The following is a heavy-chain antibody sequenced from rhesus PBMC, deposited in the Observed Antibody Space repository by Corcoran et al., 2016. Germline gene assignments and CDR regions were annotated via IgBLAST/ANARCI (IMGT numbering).Heavy chain of an antibody. CDR2: IGGSSGST. V-gene: IGHV4-127*01. J-gene: IGHJ4*01. CDR1: GYSISSGYG. CDR3: ARGYCTSTTCWNFDY. D-gene: IGHD2-2*01. Sequence: QVQLQESGPGLVKPSETLSLTCAVSGYSISSGYGWSWIRQPSGKGLEWIGYIGGSSGSTNYNPSLKSRVTISKDTSKNQFSLKLSSVTAADTAVYYCARGYCTSTTCWNFDYWGQGVLVTVSS.